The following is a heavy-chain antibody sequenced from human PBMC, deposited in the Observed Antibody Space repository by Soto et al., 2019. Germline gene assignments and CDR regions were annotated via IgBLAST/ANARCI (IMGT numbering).Heavy chain of an antibody. Sequence: EVQLVESGGGLVQPGGSLRLSCAASGFTFSSYWMSWVRQAPGKGLEWVANIKQDGSEKYYVDSVKGRFTISRDNAKNSLYLQMNRLRAEDTAVYYCARDSQSSSFQWHYYYYYGMDVWGQGTTVTVSS. CDR3: ARDSQSSSFQWHYYYYYGMDV. CDR1: GFTFSSYW. J-gene: IGHJ6*02. CDR2: IKQDGSEK. D-gene: IGHD6-19*01. V-gene: IGHV3-7*03.